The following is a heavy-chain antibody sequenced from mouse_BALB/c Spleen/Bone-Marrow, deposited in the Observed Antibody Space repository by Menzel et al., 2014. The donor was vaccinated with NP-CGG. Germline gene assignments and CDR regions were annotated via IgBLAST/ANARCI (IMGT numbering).Heavy chain of an antibody. CDR2: INNNGGNT. J-gene: IGHJ1*01. D-gene: IGHD1-1*01. V-gene: IGHV5-6-3*01. Sequence: EVQLVESGGGLVQPGGSLKLSCVASGFTFSSYGMSWVRKTPDKRLELVATINNNGGNTDYPDSVKGQFTISRDNAKNTLYLQMSSLKSEDTAMYYCARVYGWYFDVWGAGTTVTVSS. CDR1: GFTFSSYG. CDR3: ARVYGWYFDV.